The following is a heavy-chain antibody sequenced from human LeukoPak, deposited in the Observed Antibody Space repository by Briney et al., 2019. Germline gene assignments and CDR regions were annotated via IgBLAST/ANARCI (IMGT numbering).Heavy chain of an antibody. V-gene: IGHV4-61*08. D-gene: IGHD6-19*01. CDR2: IYYSGST. CDR1: GGSISSGGYY. J-gene: IGHJ5*02. CDR3: ARLVAGTAWFDP. Sequence: TSETLSLTCTVSGGSISSGGYYWSWIRQPPGKGLEWIAYIYYSGSTNYNPSLKSRVTISVDTSKKQFSLKLSSVTAADTAVYYCARLVAGTAWFDPWGQGTLVTVSS.